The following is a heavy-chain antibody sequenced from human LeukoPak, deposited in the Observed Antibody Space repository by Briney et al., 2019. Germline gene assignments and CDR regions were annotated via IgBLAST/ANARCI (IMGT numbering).Heavy chain of an antibody. CDR1: GYTFTSYG. D-gene: IGHD3-3*01. V-gene: IGHV1-18*01. Sequence: ASVKVSCKASGYTFTSYGISWVRQAPGQGLEWMGWISAYNGNTNYAQKLQGRVTMTTDTSMSTAYMELRSLRSDDTAVYYCARGDGVRFLEWLSYGMDVWGQGTTVTVSS. J-gene: IGHJ6*02. CDR3: ARGDGVRFLEWLSYGMDV. CDR2: ISAYNGNT.